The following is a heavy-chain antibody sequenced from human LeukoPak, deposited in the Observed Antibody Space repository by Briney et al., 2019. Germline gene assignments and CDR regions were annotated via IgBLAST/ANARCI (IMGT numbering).Heavy chain of an antibody. CDR2: ISGYNGNT. CDR1: GYTFTSYA. CDR3: ARGYSYGSDYYYGMDV. D-gene: IGHD5-18*01. V-gene: IGHV1-18*01. J-gene: IGHJ6*02. Sequence: ASVKVSCKASGYTFTSYAISWVRQAPGQGLEWMGWISGYNGNTKYAQKVQRRVTMTTDTSTSTAYMERRSLRSDDTAVYYCARGYSYGSDYYYGMDVWGQGTTVTVSS.